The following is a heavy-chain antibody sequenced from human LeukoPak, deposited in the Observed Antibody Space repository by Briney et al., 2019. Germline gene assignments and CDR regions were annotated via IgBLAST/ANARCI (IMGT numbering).Heavy chain of an antibody. D-gene: IGHD6-13*01. V-gene: IGHV3-48*03. Sequence: GGSLRLSCAASGFTFSSYEMNWVRQAPGKGLEWVSYISSNGSTIYYADSVKGRFTISRDNAKNSLYLQMNSLRAEDTAVYYCARTRQQLAQLDYWGQGTLVTVSS. J-gene: IGHJ4*02. CDR3: ARTRQQLAQLDY. CDR1: GFTFSSYE. CDR2: ISSNGSTI.